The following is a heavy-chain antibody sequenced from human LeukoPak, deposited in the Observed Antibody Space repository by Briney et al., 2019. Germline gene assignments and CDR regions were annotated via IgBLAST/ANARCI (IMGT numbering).Heavy chain of an antibody. CDR3: ARVVVVPAAYYFDY. D-gene: IGHD2-2*01. Sequence: GGSLRLSXAASGFTFSSYWMSWVRQAPGKGLEWVANIKQGGSEKYYVDSVKGRFTISKDNAKNSLYLQMNSLRAEDTAVYYCARVVVVPAAYYFDYWGQGTLVTVSS. V-gene: IGHV3-7*01. CDR1: GFTFSSYW. J-gene: IGHJ4*02. CDR2: IKQGGSEK.